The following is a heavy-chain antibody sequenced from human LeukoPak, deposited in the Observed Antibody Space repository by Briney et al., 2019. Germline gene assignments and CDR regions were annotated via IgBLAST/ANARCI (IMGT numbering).Heavy chain of an antibody. V-gene: IGHV4-34*01. J-gene: IGHJ6*03. CDR1: GWSFSGYY. Sequence: PSETLSLTCAVYGWSFSGYYWSWIRQPPGKGLEWIGEINNSGSTNYNPSLKSRVTISVDTSKNQFSLKLSSVTAADRGVYYCASIHMTTCYYYYMDVWGKGTTVTVSS. CDR3: ASIHMTTCYYYYMDV. CDR2: INNSGST. D-gene: IGHD4-11*01.